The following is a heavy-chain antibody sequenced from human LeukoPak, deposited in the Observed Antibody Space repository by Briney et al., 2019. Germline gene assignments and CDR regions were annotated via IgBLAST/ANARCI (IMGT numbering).Heavy chain of an antibody. J-gene: IGHJ4*02. V-gene: IGHV3-64D*06. CDR2: ISSNGDNT. CDR1: GFTFSTYV. CDR3: VRGTGY. Sequence: PGRSLRLSCAASGFTFSTYVMHWVRQAPGKGLEYVSAISSNGDNTYYADSVKGRFTISRDNSKNTLYLQMGSLRADDTAVYYCVRGTGYWGQGTLVTVSS.